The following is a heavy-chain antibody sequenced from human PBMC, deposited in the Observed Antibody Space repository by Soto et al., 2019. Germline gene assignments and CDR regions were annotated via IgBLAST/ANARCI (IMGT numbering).Heavy chain of an antibody. V-gene: IGHV4-61*01. CDR2: IYYSGST. D-gene: IGHD2-2*01. CDR1: GGSVSSGSYY. CDR3: ARMGRVYCSSTSCFSAATFDY. J-gene: IGHJ4*02. Sequence: SETLSLTCTVSGGSVSSGSYYWSWIRQPPGKGLEWIGYIYYSGSTNYNPSLKSRVTISVDTSKNQFSLKLSSVTPADTAVYYCARMGRVYCSSTSCFSAATFDYWGQGTLVTVSS.